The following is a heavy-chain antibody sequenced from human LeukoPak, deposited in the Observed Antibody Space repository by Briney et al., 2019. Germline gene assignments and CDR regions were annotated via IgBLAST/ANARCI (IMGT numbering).Heavy chain of an antibody. V-gene: IGHV3-66*01. CDR2: IYSGGST. CDR1: GFTVSSNY. CDR3: ATSPYGAGSYWVY. D-gene: IGHD3-10*01. Sequence: GGSLRLSCAASGFTVSSNYMSWVRQAPGKGLEWVSVIYSGGSTYYADSVKGRFTISRDNSKNTLYLQMNSLRDEDTAVYYCATSPYGAGSYWVYWGHGTLVTVSS. J-gene: IGHJ4*01.